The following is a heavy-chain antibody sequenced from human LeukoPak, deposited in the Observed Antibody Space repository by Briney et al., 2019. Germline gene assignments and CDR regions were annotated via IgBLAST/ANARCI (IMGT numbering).Heavy chain of an antibody. CDR3: ARGIDDGDNWFDP. V-gene: IGHV3-20*04. J-gene: IGHJ5*02. D-gene: IGHD1-1*01. CDR2: ITWNGGST. Sequence: GGSLRLSCAASGFTFDDYGMSWVRQAPGKGLEWVSGITWNGGSTGYADSVKGRFTISRGNAKNSLYLQMNSLRAEDSALYYCARGIDDGDNWFDPWGQGTLVTVSS. CDR1: GFTFDDYG.